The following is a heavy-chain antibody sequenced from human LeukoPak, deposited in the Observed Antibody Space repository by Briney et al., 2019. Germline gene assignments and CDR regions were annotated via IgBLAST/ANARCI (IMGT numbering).Heavy chain of an antibody. CDR3: ARQDCSGGSCYLDAFDI. V-gene: IGHV5-51*01. D-gene: IGHD2-15*01. CDR1: GYSFTSYW. J-gene: IGHJ3*02. CDR2: FYPGDSDT. Sequence: GESLKISCKGSGYSFTSYWIGWVRQMPGKGLEWMGIFYPGDSDTRYSPSFQGQVTISADKSISTAYLQWSSLKASDTAMYYCARQDCSGGSCYLDAFDIWGQGTMDTVSS.